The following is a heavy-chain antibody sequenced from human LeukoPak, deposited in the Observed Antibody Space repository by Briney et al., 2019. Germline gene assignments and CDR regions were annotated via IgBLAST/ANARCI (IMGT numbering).Heavy chain of an antibody. D-gene: IGHD6-13*01. J-gene: IGHJ4*02. CDR3: AKDRPTVYSSSWLHFLDS. Sequence: GGTLRLSCAASGFTFSSYGMIWVRQAPGKGLERVSGISGSGGSTYVADSVKGRFTVSRDNSKNTLYLQMNSLRADDTAVYYCAKDRPTVYSSSWLHFLDSWGQGTLVTVSS. CDR1: GFTFSSYG. CDR2: ISGSGGST. V-gene: IGHV3-23*01.